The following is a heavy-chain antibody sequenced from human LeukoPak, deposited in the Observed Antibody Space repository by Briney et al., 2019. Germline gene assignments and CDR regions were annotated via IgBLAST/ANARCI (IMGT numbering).Heavy chain of an antibody. V-gene: IGHV3-7*03. CDR1: GFTFSSYW. J-gene: IGHJ5*02. Sequence: GGSLRLSCAASGFTFSSYWMSWVRQAPGKGLEWVANIKQDGSEKYYVDSVKGRFTISRDNAKNSLYLQMNSLRAEDTAVYYCARERVYSLGSRWFDPWGQGTLVTVSS. D-gene: IGHD5-18*01. CDR2: IKQDGSEK. CDR3: ARERVYSLGSRWFDP.